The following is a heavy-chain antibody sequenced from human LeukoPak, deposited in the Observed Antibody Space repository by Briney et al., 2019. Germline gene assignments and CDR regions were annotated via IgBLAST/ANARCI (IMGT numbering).Heavy chain of an antibody. Sequence: SETLSLTCAVYGGSFSGYYWSWIRQPPGKGLEWIGEINHSGSTNYNPSLESRVTISVDTSKNQFPLKLSSVTAADTAVYYCAGAPGGGLLDYWGQGTLVTVSS. V-gene: IGHV4-34*01. D-gene: IGHD3-16*01. CDR1: GGSFSGYY. CDR2: INHSGST. CDR3: AGAPGGGLLDY. J-gene: IGHJ4*02.